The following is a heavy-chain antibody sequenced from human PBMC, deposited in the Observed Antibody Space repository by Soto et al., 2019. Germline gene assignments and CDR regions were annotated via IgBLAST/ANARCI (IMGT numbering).Heavy chain of an antibody. CDR1: GGSISSYY. Sequence: SETLSLTCTVSGGSISSYYWSWIRQHPGKGLEWIGYIYYSGSTYYNPSLKSRVTISVDTSKNQFSLKLSSVTAADTAVYYCARVGVRGDYYGMDVWGQGTTVTVSS. D-gene: IGHD3-10*01. CDR3: ARVGVRGDYYGMDV. V-gene: IGHV4-59*06. CDR2: IYYSGST. J-gene: IGHJ6*02.